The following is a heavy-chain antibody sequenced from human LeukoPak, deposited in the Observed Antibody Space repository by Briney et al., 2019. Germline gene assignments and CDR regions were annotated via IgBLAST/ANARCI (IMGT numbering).Heavy chain of an antibody. D-gene: IGHD6-19*01. J-gene: IGHJ4*02. CDR3: AKSMDSSGWYPKGDY. CDR2: ISGSDGST. Sequence: GGSLRLSCAASGFTFSSYAMSWVRQAPGKGLEWVSAISGSDGSTYYADSVKGRFTISRDNSKNTLYLQMNSLRAEDTAVYYCAKSMDSSGWYPKGDYWGQGTLVTVSS. V-gene: IGHV3-23*01. CDR1: GFTFSSYA.